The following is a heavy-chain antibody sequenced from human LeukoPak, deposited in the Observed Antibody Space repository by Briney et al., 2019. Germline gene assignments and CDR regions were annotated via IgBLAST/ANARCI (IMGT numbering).Heavy chain of an antibody. Sequence: ASVKVSCKASGYTFTGYYMHWVRQAPGQGLEWMGWINPNSGGTNYAQKFQGRVTMTRDTSISTAYMELSRLRSDDTAAYYCAGLTTANNWFDPWGQGTLVTVSS. CDR1: GYTFTGYY. J-gene: IGHJ5*02. V-gene: IGHV1-2*02. D-gene: IGHD1-1*01. CDR2: INPNSGGT. CDR3: AGLTTANNWFDP.